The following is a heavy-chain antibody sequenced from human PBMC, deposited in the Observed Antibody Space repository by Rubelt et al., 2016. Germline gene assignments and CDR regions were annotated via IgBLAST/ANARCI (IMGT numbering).Heavy chain of an antibody. V-gene: IGHV4-39*01. CDR3: ARRYDSSGYYSLLYGMDV. CDR2: IFSSGSN. J-gene: IGHJ6*02. CDR1: GGSISGSSYY. D-gene: IGHD3-22*01. Sequence: QQQLQESGPGLVKPSETLSLTCIVSGGSISGSSYYWGWIRQPPGKGLEWIASIFSSGSNSYSPSLKRRVTIPVDTSKNQFSLKLSSVTAADTAVYYCARRYDSSGYYSLLYGMDVWGQGTTVTVSS.